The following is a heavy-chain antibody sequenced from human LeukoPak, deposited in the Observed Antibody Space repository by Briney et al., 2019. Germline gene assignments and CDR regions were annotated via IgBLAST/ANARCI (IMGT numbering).Heavy chain of an antibody. V-gene: IGHV3-30*02. Sequence: PGGSLRLSCAASGFTFSSYGMHWVRQAPGKGLEWVAFIRYDGSNKYYADSVKGRFTISRDNSKNTLYLQMNSLRAEDTAVYYCAKDTYYDYVWGSYRYNWFDPWGQGTLVTVSS. CDR2: IRYDGSNK. CDR3: AKDTYYDYVWGSYRYNWFDP. D-gene: IGHD3-16*02. CDR1: GFTFSSYG. J-gene: IGHJ5*02.